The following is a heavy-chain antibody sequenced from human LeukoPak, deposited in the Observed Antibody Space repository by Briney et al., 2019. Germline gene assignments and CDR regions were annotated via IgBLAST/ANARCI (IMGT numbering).Heavy chain of an antibody. D-gene: IGHD3-10*01. CDR2: IRYDGSNT. J-gene: IGHJ5*01. CDR3: AKVFYASGKYLNWFDS. V-gene: IGHV3-30*02. CDR1: GFTFTSYG. Sequence: GGSLRLSCAASGFTFTSYGMHWVRRAPGKGLEWVAFIRYDGSNTYYAESVRGRFTISRDNSKNTLYLHMNKLRTEDTAVYYCAKVFYASGKYLNWFDSWGQGTLVTVSS.